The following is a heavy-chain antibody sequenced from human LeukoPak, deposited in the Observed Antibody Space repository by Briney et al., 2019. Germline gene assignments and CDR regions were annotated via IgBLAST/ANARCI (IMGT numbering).Heavy chain of an antibody. CDR3: TRDWYHAFDF. V-gene: IGHV3-15*07. D-gene: IGHD3-9*01. CDR1: GFTFNNAW. J-gene: IGHJ3*01. CDR2: IKKRSDGGTT. Sequence: GGSLRLSCAAPGFTFNNAWMDWVRQAPGKGLEWVGRIKKRSDGGTTDYAAPVKDRFIISRDDSQDTLYLQMNTLKTEDTAVYYCTRDWYHAFDFWGQGTVVTVS.